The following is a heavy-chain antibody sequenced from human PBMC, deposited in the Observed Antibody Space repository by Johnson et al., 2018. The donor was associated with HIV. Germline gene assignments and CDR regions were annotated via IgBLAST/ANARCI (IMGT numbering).Heavy chain of an antibody. D-gene: IGHD3-22*01. J-gene: IGHJ3*02. Sequence: QMLLVESGGGLVNPGGSLRLSCAASGFTFSDYYMSWIRQAPVKGLEWVSYISSSGSTIYYADYVKGRFTISRDNAKKSQYLKMNSLRAEDTAVYYCARVGDGSGYYFDAFDIWGQGTMVTVSS. CDR2: ISSSGSTI. CDR3: ARVGDGSGYYFDAFDI. V-gene: IGHV3-11*04. CDR1: GFTFSDYY.